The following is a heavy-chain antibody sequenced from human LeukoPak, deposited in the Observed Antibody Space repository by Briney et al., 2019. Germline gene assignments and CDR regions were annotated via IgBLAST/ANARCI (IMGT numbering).Heavy chain of an antibody. CDR2: IYPGDSDA. CDR1: GYSFTDYW. Sequence: GESEEIPCKGSGYSFTDYWIGWVRQMPGKGLEWMGIIYPGDSDARYSPSFQGHITISVDKSITTAYLQWNSLKASDTAMYYCARDSSSGWYYFDYWGQ. J-gene: IGHJ4*02. CDR3: ARDSSSGWYYFDY. D-gene: IGHD6-19*01. V-gene: IGHV5-51*03.